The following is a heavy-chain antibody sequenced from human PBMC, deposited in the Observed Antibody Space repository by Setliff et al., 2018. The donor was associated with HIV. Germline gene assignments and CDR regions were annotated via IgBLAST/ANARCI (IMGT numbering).Heavy chain of an antibody. Sequence: WASVKVSCKASGYTFSTYYLHWVRQAPGQGLEWLGIISPSGGSTSYAQKFQGRVTMTRDTSTSTFYMDLSSLRPDDTAVYYGASERRIVVGYYFDSWGQGALVTVSS. J-gene: IGHJ4*02. CDR3: ASERRIVVGYYFDS. CDR2: ISPSGGST. CDR1: GYTFSTYY. D-gene: IGHD3-22*01. V-gene: IGHV1-46*01.